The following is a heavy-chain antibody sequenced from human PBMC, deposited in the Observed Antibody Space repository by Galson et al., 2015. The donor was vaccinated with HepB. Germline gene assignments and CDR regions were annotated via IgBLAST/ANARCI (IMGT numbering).Heavy chain of an antibody. CDR2: ISGSGVST. D-gene: IGHD3-10*01. CDR1: AFTFSSYA. CDR3: AKGRLLYDSGSDYRHYYSMDV. Sequence: SLRLSCAASAFTFSSYAMNWVRQAPGKGLEWVSIISGSGVSTNYADSVKGRFTISRDNSKNTLYLQMNSLKAEDTAIYYCAKGRLLYDSGSDYRHYYSMDVWGQGTTVTVSS. J-gene: IGHJ6*02. V-gene: IGHV3-23*01.